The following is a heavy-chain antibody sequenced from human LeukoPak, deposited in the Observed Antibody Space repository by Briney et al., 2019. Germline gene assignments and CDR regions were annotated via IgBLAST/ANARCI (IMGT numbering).Heavy chain of an antibody. CDR1: GYSFTSYW. V-gene: IGHV5-51*01. Sequence: GESLKISCKGSGYSFTSYWIGWVRQMPGKGLEWMGIIYPGDSDTRYSPSFQGQVTISADKSIGTAYLQWSSLKASDTAMYYCARQEGYDSSGYYPFDYWGQGTLVTVSS. D-gene: IGHD3-22*01. CDR3: ARQEGYDSSGYYPFDY. CDR2: IYPGDSDT. J-gene: IGHJ4*02.